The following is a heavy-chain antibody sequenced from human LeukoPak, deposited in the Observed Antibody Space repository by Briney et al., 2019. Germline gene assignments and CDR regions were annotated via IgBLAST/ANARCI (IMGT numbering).Heavy chain of an antibody. CDR2: ISYSGST. Sequence: SETLSLTCTVSGVSISSYYWSWIRQPPGKGLEWIGYISYSGSTNSNSSLKSRVTTSVDTSKNHFPLKLSSVTAADTAVYYCARTFGRGPRYFDLWGRGTLVTVSS. J-gene: IGHJ2*01. CDR1: GVSISSYY. V-gene: IGHV4-59*01. CDR3: ARTFGRGPRYFDL. D-gene: IGHD3/OR15-3a*01.